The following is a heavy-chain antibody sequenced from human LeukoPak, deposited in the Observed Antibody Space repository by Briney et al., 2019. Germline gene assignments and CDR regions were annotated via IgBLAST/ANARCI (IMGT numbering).Heavy chain of an antibody. J-gene: IGHJ4*02. Sequence: SETLSLTCTVSGVSISSTSYYWGWIRQPPGKGLKWIGSIYYSGSTYYNPSLKSRVTISVDTSKNQFSLKLSSVTAADTAVYYCARGNYDYVWGGIDYWGQGTLVTVSS. D-gene: IGHD3-16*01. CDR2: IYYSGST. V-gene: IGHV4-39*01. CDR1: GVSISSTSYY. CDR3: ARGNYDYVWGGIDY.